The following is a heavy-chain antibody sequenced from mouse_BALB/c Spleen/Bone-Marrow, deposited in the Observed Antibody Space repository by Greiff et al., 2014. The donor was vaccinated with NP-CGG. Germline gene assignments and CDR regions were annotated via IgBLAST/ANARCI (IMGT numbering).Heavy chain of an antibody. Sequence: DVQLVESGAALVKPGASVKLSCIASGFNIKDTYMHWVKQRPGRGLEWIGRIDPANGNTKYDPKFQGKATITADTSSNTAYLQLSSLTSEDTAAYYCANYYYDRHFDYWGQGTTLTVSS. J-gene: IGHJ2*01. D-gene: IGHD1-1*01. CDR1: GFNIKDTY. V-gene: IGHV14-3*02. CDR2: IDPANGNT. CDR3: ANYYYDRHFDY.